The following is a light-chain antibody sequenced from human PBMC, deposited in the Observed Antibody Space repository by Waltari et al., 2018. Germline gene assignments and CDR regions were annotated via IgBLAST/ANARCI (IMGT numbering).Light chain of an antibody. CDR2: GAA. V-gene: IGKV3-15*01. CDR3: QQYNNWPPTT. CDR1: HNVSSN. Sequence: ELVMTQPPATPSASPGERATLSCRASHNVSSNLSWSQQKPGEAPRLLIYGAATRASSIPARFSGSGSWTEFTLTISSLQSEDFAVYYCQQYNNWPPTTFGGGTKVEIK. J-gene: IGKJ4*01.